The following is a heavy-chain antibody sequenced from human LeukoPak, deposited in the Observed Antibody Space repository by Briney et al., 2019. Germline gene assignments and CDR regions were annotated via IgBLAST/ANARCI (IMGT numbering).Heavy chain of an antibody. CDR1: GRTFTEHY. D-gene: IGHD2-8*01. J-gene: IGHJ3*02. CDR3: AREWSAFDI. Sequence: GGALRLSCAASGRTFTEHYMHWIRQAPGKGLEWVSFICGTAGNTYYADSVKGRFTISRENAKNSLYLQMNSLRAEDTAVYYCAREWSAFDIWGQGTMVTVSS. CDR2: ICGTAGNT. V-gene: IGHV3-11*04.